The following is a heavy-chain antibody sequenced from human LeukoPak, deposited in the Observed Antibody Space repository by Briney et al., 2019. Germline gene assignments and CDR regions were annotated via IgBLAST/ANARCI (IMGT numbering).Heavy chain of an antibody. CDR1: GFTFSNAW. CDR2: IKSKTDGGTT. J-gene: IGHJ1*01. D-gene: IGHD2-2*01. V-gene: IGHV3-15*01. CDR3: TTGYCGSTSCCTGRVEH. Sequence: PEGSLRLSSAASGFTFSNAWMSWVRQAPGKGLEWVGRIKSKTDGGTTDYAAPVKDRFTISRDDPKNTVYLQMNSLRTEDAAVYYCTTGYCGSTSCCTGRVEHWGQGTLVTVSS.